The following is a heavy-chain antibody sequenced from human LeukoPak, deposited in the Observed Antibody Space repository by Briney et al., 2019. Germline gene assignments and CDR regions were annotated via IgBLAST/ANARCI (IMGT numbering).Heavy chain of an antibody. J-gene: IGHJ4*02. CDR2: IYYSGST. Sequence: KPSETLSLTCTVSGGSVSSTTYYWGWIRQPPGKGLEWIGSIYYSGSTYYNPSLKSRVTISVDTSKNQFSLKLSSVTAADTAVYYCARHPNYEFTLDYWGQGTLVTVSS. CDR3: ARHPNYEFTLDY. D-gene: IGHD3-3*01. V-gene: IGHV4-39*01. CDR1: GGSVSSTTYY.